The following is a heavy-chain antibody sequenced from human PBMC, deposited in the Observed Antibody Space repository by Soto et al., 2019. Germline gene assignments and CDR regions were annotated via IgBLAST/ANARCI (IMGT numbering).Heavy chain of an antibody. CDR1: GYSFTSYW. Sequence: LGESLKISCKGSGYSFTSYWIGWVCQMPGKGLEWMGIIYPGDSDTRYSPSFQGQVTISADKSISTAYLQWSSLKASDTAMYYCARSHSSGWYYYYYGMDVWGQGTTVTVSS. V-gene: IGHV5-51*01. CDR2: IYPGDSDT. D-gene: IGHD6-19*01. CDR3: ARSHSSGWYYYYYGMDV. J-gene: IGHJ6*02.